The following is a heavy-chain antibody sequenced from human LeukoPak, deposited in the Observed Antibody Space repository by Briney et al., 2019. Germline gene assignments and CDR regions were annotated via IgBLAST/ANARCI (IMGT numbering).Heavy chain of an antibody. Sequence: GGSLRLSCAASGFTFSSYSMNWVRQAPGKGLEWVSSISSSSSYIYYADSVKGRFTISRDNAKNSLYLQMNSLRAEDTAVYYCARAVGAFNFDYWGQGTLATVSS. CDR2: ISSSSSYI. V-gene: IGHV3-21*01. CDR1: GFTFSSYS. D-gene: IGHD1-26*01. CDR3: ARAVGAFNFDY. J-gene: IGHJ4*02.